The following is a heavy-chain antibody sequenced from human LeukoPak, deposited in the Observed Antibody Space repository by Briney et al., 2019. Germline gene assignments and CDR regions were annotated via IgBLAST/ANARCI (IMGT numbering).Heavy chain of an antibody. CDR1: GFTFSDYY. CDR2: ISDSGGST. Sequence: PGGSLRLSCAASGFTFSDYYMSWIRQAPGKGLEWVSGISDSGGSTYYADSVKGRFTISRDNSKNTLHLQMNSLRAEDTAVYYCAKGSAAGRPYYFDYWGQGTLVTVSS. J-gene: IGHJ4*02. D-gene: IGHD6-6*01. V-gene: IGHV3-23*01. CDR3: AKGSAAGRPYYFDY.